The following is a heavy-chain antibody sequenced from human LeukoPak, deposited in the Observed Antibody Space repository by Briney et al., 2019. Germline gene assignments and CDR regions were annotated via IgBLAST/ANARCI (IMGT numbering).Heavy chain of an antibody. J-gene: IGHJ3*02. CDR3: ARLRHIAARRHDAFDI. Sequence: SETLSLTCTVSGVSISSSSYYWGWIRQPPGKGLEWIGYIYYSGSTNYNPSLKSRVTISVDTSKNQFSLKLSSVTAADTAVYYCARLRHIAARRHDAFDIWGQGTMVTVSS. CDR1: GVSISSSSYY. V-gene: IGHV4-61*05. CDR2: IYYSGST. D-gene: IGHD6-6*01.